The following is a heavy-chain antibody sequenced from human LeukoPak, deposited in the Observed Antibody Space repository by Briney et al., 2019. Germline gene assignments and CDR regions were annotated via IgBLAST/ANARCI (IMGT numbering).Heavy chain of an antibody. CDR3: AKHSGSFFIYYIDS. V-gene: IGHV3-23*01. D-gene: IGHD1-26*01. Sequence: GGSLRLSCVASGFTFSSYGMSWVRQAPGKGLEWVSTISGSAYNTYYGDSVKGRFTISRDNSANTLYLEMSSLRAEDTALYYCAKHSGSFFIYYIDSWGQGTLVTVSS. J-gene: IGHJ4*02. CDR2: ISGSAYNT. CDR1: GFTFSSYG.